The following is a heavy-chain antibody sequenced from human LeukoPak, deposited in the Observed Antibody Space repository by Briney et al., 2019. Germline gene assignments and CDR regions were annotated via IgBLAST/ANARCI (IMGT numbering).Heavy chain of an antibody. V-gene: IGHV4-59*01. D-gene: IGHD2/OR15-2a*01. Sequence: SSETLSLTCTVPGGSISSYYWSWIRQPPGKGMEWIAYIYYSGTTNYNPSLKSRVTISVDTSKNQFSLKLTSVTAADTAVYYCARGPNNFDYWGQGTLVTVSS. CDR2: IYYSGTT. J-gene: IGHJ4*02. CDR1: GGSISSYY. CDR3: ARGPNNFDY.